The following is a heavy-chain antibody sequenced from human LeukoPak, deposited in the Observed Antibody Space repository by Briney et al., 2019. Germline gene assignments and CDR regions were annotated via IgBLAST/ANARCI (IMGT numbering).Heavy chain of an antibody. Sequence: ASVKVSCKTSGYTFTGYYMHWVRQAPGQGLEWMGFINPNSGGKNYAQKFQGRVTMTRDTSISTAYMELSRLRSDDTAVYYCARDSRVTNGDYWGQGTLVTVSS. D-gene: IGHD3-10*01. CDR3: ARDSRVTNGDY. CDR1: GYTFTGYY. CDR2: INPNSGGK. V-gene: IGHV1-2*02. J-gene: IGHJ4*02.